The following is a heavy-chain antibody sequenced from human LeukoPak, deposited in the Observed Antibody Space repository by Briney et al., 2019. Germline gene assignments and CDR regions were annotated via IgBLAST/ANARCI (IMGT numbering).Heavy chain of an antibody. CDR2: IYYSGST. CDR1: GGSFSGYY. Sequence: SETLSLTCAVYGGSFSGYYWGWIRQPPGKGLEWIGSIYYSGSTYYNPSLKSRVTISVDTSKNQFSLKLSSVTAAGTAVYYCAGTYSSSWYGGWFDPWGQGTLVTVSS. V-gene: IGHV4-39*01. D-gene: IGHD6-13*01. CDR3: AGTYSSSWYGGWFDP. J-gene: IGHJ5*02.